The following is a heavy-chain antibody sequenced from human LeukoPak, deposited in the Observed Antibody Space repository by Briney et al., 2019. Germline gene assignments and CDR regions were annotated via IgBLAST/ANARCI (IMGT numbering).Heavy chain of an antibody. Sequence: GGSLRLSCAASGFSFSSYSMHWVRQAPGKGLEWVAELLYDGSHEFYADVVKGRFTISRDNSKNTLYLQINSLRAEDTAVYYCAKDLHYGSADYWGQGTLVTVSS. CDR2: LLYDGSHE. CDR3: AKDLHYGSADY. J-gene: IGHJ4*02. CDR1: GFSFSSYS. D-gene: IGHD3-10*01. V-gene: IGHV3-30*04.